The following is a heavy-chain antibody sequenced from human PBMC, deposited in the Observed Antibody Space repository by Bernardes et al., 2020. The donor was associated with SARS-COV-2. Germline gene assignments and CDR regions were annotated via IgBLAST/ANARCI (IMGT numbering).Heavy chain of an antibody. D-gene: IGHD3-3*01. CDR3: ARGGPGAIFGVVITTGWFDP. CDR1: GYTFTSYY. Sequence: ASVKVSCKASGYTFTSYYMHWVRQAPGQGLEWMGIINPSGGSTSYAQKFQGRVTMTRDTSTSTVYMELSSLRSEDTAVYYCARGGPGAIFGVVITTGWFDPWGQGTLVTVSS. CDR2: INPSGGST. V-gene: IGHV1-46*01. J-gene: IGHJ5*02.